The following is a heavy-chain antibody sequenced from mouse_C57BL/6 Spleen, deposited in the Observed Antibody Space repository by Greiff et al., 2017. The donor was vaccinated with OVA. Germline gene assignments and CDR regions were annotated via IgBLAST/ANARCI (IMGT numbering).Heavy chain of an antibody. V-gene: IGHV3-6*01. CDR3: ARDDNSSWFAY. Sequence: DVKLQESGPGLVKPSQSLSLTCSVTGYSITSGYYWNWIRQFPGNKLEWMGYISYDGSNNYNPSLKNRISITRDTSKNQFFLKLNSVTTEDTATYYCARDDNSSWFAYWGQGTLVTVSA. D-gene: IGHD1-3*01. CDR2: ISYDGSN. CDR1: GYSITSGYY. J-gene: IGHJ3*01.